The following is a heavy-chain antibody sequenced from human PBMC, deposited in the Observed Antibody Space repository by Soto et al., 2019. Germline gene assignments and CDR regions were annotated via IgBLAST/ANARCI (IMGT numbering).Heavy chain of an antibody. V-gene: IGHV1-3*01. CDR2: INAGNGNT. D-gene: IGHD3-16*01. CDR3: ARDGARSDYGVPV. J-gene: IGHJ4*02. CDR1: GSTFTTYG. Sequence: QAQLVQSGAEVKEPGASVKVSCKASGSTFTTYGIHWVRQAPGQRPERMGWINAGNGNTKYSQRFQGRVTITRDTSASTHYMEVSSLSSEDTAVYFCARDGARSDYGVPVGGQGTLVTVSS.